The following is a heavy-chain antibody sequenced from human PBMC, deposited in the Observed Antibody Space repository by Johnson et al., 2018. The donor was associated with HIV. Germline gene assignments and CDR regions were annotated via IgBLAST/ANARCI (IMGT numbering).Heavy chain of an antibody. J-gene: IGHJ3*02. Sequence: QEQLVESGGGVVQPGGSLRLSCAASGFTFTSYGMHWVRQAPGKGLEWVSVIYSGGSTCYADSVKGRFTVSRDNSKNTLYLQMISLRAEDTAVYYCVGGSPDDAFDIWGQGTMVTVSS. V-gene: IGHV3-NL1*01. D-gene: IGHD3-16*01. CDR1: GFTFTSYG. CDR2: IYSGGST. CDR3: VGGSPDDAFDI.